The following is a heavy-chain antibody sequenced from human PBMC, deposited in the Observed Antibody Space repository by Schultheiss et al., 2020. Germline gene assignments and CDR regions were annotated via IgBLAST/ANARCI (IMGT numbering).Heavy chain of an antibody. CDR2: ISYDGSNK. D-gene: IGHD6-13*01. J-gene: IGHJ3*02. CDR3: AKDWSAAAGTGDAFDI. CDR1: GFTFSSYA. V-gene: IGHV3-30*18. Sequence: GGSLRLSCAASGFTFSSYAMSWVRQAPGKGLEWVAVISYDGSNKYYADSVKGRFTISRDNSKNTLYLQMNSLRAEDTAVYYCAKDWSAAAGTGDAFDIWGQGTMVTVSS.